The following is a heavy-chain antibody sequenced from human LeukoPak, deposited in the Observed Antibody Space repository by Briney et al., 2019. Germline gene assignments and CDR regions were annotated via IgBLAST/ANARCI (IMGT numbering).Heavy chain of an antibody. CDR3: AREFRSGYNSRWFDY. CDR2: IYSGGST. V-gene: IGHV3-53*01. CDR1: GFTVSSNY. D-gene: IGHD6-19*01. J-gene: IGHJ5*01. Sequence: GSLRLSCAASGFTVSSNYMSWVRQAPGKGLEWVSVIYSGGSTYYADSVKGRFTISRDNAKNSLYLQMNSLRVEDTAVYYCAREFRSGYNSRWFDYWGQGTLVTVSS.